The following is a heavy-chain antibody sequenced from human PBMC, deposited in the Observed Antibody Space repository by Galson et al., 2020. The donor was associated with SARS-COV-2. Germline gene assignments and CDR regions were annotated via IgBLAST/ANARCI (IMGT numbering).Heavy chain of an antibody. CDR2: IRTKPNSYAT. CDR1: GFTFSGST. D-gene: IGHD2-15*01. J-gene: IGHJ5*02. Sequence: QLGESLKISCAASGFTFSGSTMHWVRQASGKGLEWVGRIRTKPNSYATAYASSVNGRFTVSRDDSKNTAYLQMNSLKTEDTAVYYCAVYKSGNGGHPSWGQGTLVTVSS. V-gene: IGHV3-73*01. CDR3: AVYKSGNGGHPS.